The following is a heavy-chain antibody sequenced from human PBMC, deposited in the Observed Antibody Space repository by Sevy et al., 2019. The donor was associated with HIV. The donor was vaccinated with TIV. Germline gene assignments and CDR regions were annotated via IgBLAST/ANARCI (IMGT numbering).Heavy chain of an antibody. J-gene: IGHJ5*02. V-gene: IGHV4-4*07. D-gene: IGHD3-10*01. Sequence: SESLSLTCTVSGGSISSYYWSWIRQPAGKGLEWIGRIYTSGSTNYNPSLKSRVTMSVDTSKNQFSLKLSSVTAADTAMYYCARSLKGRFGELFLGFDPWGQGTLVTVSS. CDR3: ARSLKGRFGELFLGFDP. CDR1: GGSISSYY. CDR2: IYTSGST.